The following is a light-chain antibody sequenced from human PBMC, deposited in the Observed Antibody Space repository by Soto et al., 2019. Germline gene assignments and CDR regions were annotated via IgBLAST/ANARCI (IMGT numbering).Light chain of an antibody. Sequence: QSVLTQPASVSGSPGQSITISCTGTSSDVGGYNYVSWYQQHPGKAPKLMIYDVSNRPSGVSNRFSGSKSGNTASLTISALQAEDEADYYCRSYTSSSTLYVFGTGTNVTVL. CDR2: DVS. V-gene: IGLV2-14*01. J-gene: IGLJ1*01. CDR3: RSYTSSSTLYV. CDR1: SSDVGGYNY.